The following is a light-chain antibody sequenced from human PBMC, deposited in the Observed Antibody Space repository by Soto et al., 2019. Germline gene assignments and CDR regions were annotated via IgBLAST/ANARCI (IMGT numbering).Light chain of an antibody. CDR3: CSYVGSDSSFV. J-gene: IGLJ1*01. V-gene: IGLV2-11*01. CDR1: SNDVGGYNF. CDR2: DVS. Sequence: QSVLTQPRSLSGSPGQSVTISCTGTSNDVGGYNFVSWYQQHPGKAPKLIIYDVSIRPSWVPDRFSASKSGITASLTISGLQAEDEADYYCCSYVGSDSSFVFGSGTKVTVL.